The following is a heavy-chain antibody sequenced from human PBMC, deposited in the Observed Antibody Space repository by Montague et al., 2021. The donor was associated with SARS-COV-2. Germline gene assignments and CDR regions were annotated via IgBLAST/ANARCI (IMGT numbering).Heavy chain of an antibody. Sequence: SLRLSCAASGFTFSSYAMHWVRQAPGKGLEWVAVISYDGSNKYYAGSVKGRFTISRDNSKNTLYLQMNSLRAEDTAVYYCARDPFYYDILTGYIYPAYYYYYGMDVWGQGTTVTVSS. V-gene: IGHV3-30-3*01. J-gene: IGHJ6*02. D-gene: IGHD3-9*01. CDR1: GFTFSSYA. CDR3: ARDPFYYDILTGYIYPAYYYYYGMDV. CDR2: ISYDGSNK.